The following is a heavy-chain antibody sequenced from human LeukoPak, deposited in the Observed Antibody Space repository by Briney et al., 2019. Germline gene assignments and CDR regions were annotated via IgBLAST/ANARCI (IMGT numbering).Heavy chain of an antibody. CDR1: GFTVSSNY. Sequence: GGSLRLSCAASGFTVSSNYMSWVRQGPGKGLEWVSVIYSGGSTYYADSVRGRFTISRDNSKNTLYLQMNSLRAEDAAVYFCAKAPVTSCRGAYCYPFDSWGQGTLVTVSS. CDR3: AKAPVTSCRGAYCYPFDS. CDR2: IYSGGST. D-gene: IGHD2-21*01. J-gene: IGHJ4*02. V-gene: IGHV3-53*01.